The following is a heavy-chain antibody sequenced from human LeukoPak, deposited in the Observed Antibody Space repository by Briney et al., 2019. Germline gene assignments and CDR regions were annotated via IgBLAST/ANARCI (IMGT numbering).Heavy chain of an antibody. J-gene: IGHJ4*02. CDR1: NGSISIYY. CDR2: ISASGST. D-gene: IGHD3-10*01. Sequence: PSETLSLTCTVSNGSISIYYWSWVRQPAGKGLEWIGRISASGSTNYNPSLKSRVTMSLDTSKNQFSLKLSSVTAADTAVYYCARHLPGPYGSGSYSSGFDYWGQGTLVTVSS. V-gene: IGHV4-4*07. CDR3: ARHLPGPYGSGSYSSGFDY.